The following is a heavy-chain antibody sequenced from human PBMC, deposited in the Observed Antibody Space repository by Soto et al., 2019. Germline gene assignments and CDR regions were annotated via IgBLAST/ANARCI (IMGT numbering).Heavy chain of an antibody. CDR2: ISAYNGNT. CDR1: GYTFTSYG. V-gene: IGHV1-18*01. Sequence: GASVKVSCKASGYTFTSYGISWVRQAPGQGLEWMGWISAYNGNTNYAQKLQGRVTMTTDTSTSTAYMELRSLRSDDTAVYYCARGSEDFWSEVDYYMDVWGKGTTVTVSS. J-gene: IGHJ6*03. CDR3: ARGSEDFWSEVDYYMDV. D-gene: IGHD3-3*01.